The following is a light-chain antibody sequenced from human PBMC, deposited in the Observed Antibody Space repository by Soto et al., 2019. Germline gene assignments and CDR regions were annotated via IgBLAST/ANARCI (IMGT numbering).Light chain of an antibody. J-gene: IGKJ2*01. V-gene: IGKV3-20*01. Sequence: EIVLTQSPGTLSLSPGERATLSCRASQSISSSNLTWYQQKPGQAPRLLIYGASSRATGISDRFSGSGSGTDFTLTISRLEPEDFAVYYCLHYGSSYAFVHWTKLEIK. CDR2: GAS. CDR1: QSISSSN. CDR3: LHYGSSYA.